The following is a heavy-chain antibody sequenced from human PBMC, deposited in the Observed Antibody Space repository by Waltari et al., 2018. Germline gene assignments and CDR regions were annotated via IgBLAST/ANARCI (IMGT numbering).Heavy chain of an antibody. CDR1: GFTFSSHA. V-gene: IGHV3-23*01. D-gene: IGHD3-22*01. J-gene: IGHJ4*02. CDR2: IRSRGGDA. CDR3: ARRGGTGPVTVGGIHCDY. Sequence: EVQLLESGGGLVQPGGSLRLSCAASGFTFSSHAMYWVRQAPGRGLEWVVSIRSRGGDANYTESVKGRLTMSRENYKNKLYLEVNILGSEDTATYYCARRGGTGPVTVGGIHCDYWGQGTLVTVFS.